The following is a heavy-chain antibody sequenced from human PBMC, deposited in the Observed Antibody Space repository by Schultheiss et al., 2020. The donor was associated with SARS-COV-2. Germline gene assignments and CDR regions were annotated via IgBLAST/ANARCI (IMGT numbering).Heavy chain of an antibody. V-gene: IGHV4-59*01. D-gene: IGHD7-27*01. CDR2: IYYSGST. CDR1: GGSFSGYY. Sequence: SETLSLTCAVYGGSFSGYYWSWIRQPPGKGLEWIGYIYYSGSTNYNPSLKSRVTISVDTPKNQFSLKLSSVTAADTAVYYCARYTGDGSAFDIWGQGTMVTVSS. J-gene: IGHJ3*02. CDR3: ARYTGDGSAFDI.